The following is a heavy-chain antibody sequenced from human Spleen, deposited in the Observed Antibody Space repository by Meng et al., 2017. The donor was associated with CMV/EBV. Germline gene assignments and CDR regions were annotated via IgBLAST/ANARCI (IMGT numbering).Heavy chain of an antibody. V-gene: IGHV1-2*06. Sequence: ASVKVSCKASGYIFTGYYMHWVRQAPGQGLEWMGRINPKSGGTNYAQKFQGRVTMTRDTSISTAYMELNRLRSDDTAVYYCARDLAAGYSYGYPDYWGQGTLVTVSS. CDR2: INPKSGGT. CDR1: GYIFTGYY. J-gene: IGHJ4*02. D-gene: IGHD5-18*01. CDR3: ARDLAAGYSYGYPDY.